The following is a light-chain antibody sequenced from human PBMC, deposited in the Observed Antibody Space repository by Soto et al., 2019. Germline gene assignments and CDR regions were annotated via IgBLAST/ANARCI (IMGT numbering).Light chain of an antibody. Sequence: EIVLTQSPGTLSLSPGERATLSCRASQSVASSYLAWYQQKPGQAPRLLIYGTSTRATGIPDRFSGSGSGTDFTLTISRLEPEDFVVYYCQQYHISPFTFGPGTKVDIK. CDR2: GTS. CDR3: QQYHISPFT. V-gene: IGKV3-20*01. CDR1: QSVASSY. J-gene: IGKJ3*01.